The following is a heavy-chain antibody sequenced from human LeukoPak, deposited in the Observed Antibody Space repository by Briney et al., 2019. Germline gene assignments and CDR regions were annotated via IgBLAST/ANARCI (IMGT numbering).Heavy chain of an antibody. V-gene: IGHV3-21*01. CDR3: ARSRSSGWYYFDH. Sequence: GGSLRLSCAASGFTFSSYSMNWVRQAPGKGLEWVSSISSSSYIYYADSVKGRFTISRDNAKNSLYLQMNSLRAEYTAVYYCARSRSSGWYYFDHWGQGTLVTVSS. D-gene: IGHD6-19*01. CDR1: GFTFSSYS. J-gene: IGHJ4*02. CDR2: ISSSSYI.